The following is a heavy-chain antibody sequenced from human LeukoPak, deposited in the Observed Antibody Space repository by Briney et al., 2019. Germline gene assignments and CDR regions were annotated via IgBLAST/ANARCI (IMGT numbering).Heavy chain of an antibody. V-gene: IGHV4-59*01. Sequence: PSETLSLTXTVSGGSISSYYWSWIRQAPGKGLEWIGYIYYSGSTNYNPSLKSRVTISVDTSKNQFALKLSSVTAADTAVYYCARYLIGAAAGSNAFDIWGQGTMVTVSS. CDR2: IYYSGST. CDR3: ARYLIGAAAGSNAFDI. D-gene: IGHD6-13*01. J-gene: IGHJ3*02. CDR1: GGSISSYY.